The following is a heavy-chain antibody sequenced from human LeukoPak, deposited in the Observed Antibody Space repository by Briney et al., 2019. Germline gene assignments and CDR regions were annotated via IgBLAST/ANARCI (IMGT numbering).Heavy chain of an antibody. J-gene: IGHJ4*02. D-gene: IGHD5-18*01. CDR3: ARETRYSYGYRTLDY. V-gene: IGHV4-59*01. Sequence: PSETLSLTCTVSGGSISSYYWSWIRQPPGKGLEWIGYIYYSGSTNYNPSLKSRVTISVDTSKNQFSLKLSSVTAADTAVYYCARETRYSYGYRTLDYWGQGTLVTVSS. CDR1: GGSISSYY. CDR2: IYYSGST.